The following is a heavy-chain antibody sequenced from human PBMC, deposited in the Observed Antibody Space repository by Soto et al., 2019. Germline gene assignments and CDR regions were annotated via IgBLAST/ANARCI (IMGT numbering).Heavy chain of an antibody. Sequence: QVQLVQSGAEVKKPGSSVKVSCKASGGTFSSYTISWVRQAPGQGLEWMGRIIPILGIANYAQKFQGRVTITADKSTSTAYMEMSSLRSEDTAVYYCGRAPRYYDSSGYYRRPDDAFYIWGQGTMVTVSS. D-gene: IGHD3-22*01. J-gene: IGHJ3*02. CDR3: GRAPRYYDSSGYYRRPDDAFYI. CDR1: GGTFSSYT. V-gene: IGHV1-69*02. CDR2: IIPILGIA.